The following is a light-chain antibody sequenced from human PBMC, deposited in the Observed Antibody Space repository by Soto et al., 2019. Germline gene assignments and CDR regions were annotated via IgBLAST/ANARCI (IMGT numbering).Light chain of an antibody. CDR3: AAWDDSLNGVV. V-gene: IGLV1-44*01. CDR2: SDH. CDR1: NSNIGGNT. J-gene: IGLJ2*01. Sequence: QPVLTQPPSASGTPGQRVTISCSGSNSNIGGNTVNWYQQLPGTAPKLLIYSDHQRPSGVPDRFSGSKSGTSGSLAISGLQSEDEADYYCAAWDDSLNGVVFGGGTKLTVL.